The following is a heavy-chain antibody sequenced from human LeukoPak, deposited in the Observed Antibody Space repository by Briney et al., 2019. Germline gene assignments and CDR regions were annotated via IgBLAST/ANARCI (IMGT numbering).Heavy chain of an antibody. Sequence: GGSLRLSCAASGFTFSSYGMHWVRQAPGKGLEWVAVIWYDGSNKYYADSVKGRFTISRDNSKNTLYLQMNSLRAEDTAVYYCAKGISMMPQKEIVVVPAAEGFDYWGQGTLVTVSS. CDR1: GFTFSSYG. D-gene: IGHD2-2*01. CDR2: IWYDGSNK. CDR3: AKGISMMPQKEIVVVPAAEGFDY. V-gene: IGHV3-33*06. J-gene: IGHJ4*02.